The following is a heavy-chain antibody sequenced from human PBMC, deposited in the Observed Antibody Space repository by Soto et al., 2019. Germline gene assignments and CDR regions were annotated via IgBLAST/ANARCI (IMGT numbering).Heavy chain of an antibody. Sequence: ASVKVSCNASGYTFTVYSMHCVRQSPGQWLEWMGWINPNSGGTNYAQKFKGWVTMTRDTSISTAYMELSRLRSDDTAVYYCARGVQPWPKDYYYGMDVWGQGTTVPVSS. D-gene: IGHD5-18*01. J-gene: IGHJ6*01. CDR3: ARGVQPWPKDYYYGMDV. CDR2: INPNSGGT. V-gene: IGHV1-2*04. CDR1: GYTFTVYS.